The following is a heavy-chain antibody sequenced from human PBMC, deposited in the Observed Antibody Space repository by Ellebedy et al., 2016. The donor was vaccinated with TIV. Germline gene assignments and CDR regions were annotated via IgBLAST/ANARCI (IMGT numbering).Heavy chain of an antibody. D-gene: IGHD1-26*01. CDR2: ISPLSSAI. V-gene: IGHV3-48*04. Sequence: PGGSLRLSCAASGFTFSSNWMSWVRQAPGKGLEWISYISPLSSAIDYADSVKGRFTISRDNAKKSLYLQMNSLRGEDTAVYYCARDSQEWEFPLDAFDIWGQGTMVTVSP. CDR1: GFTFSSNW. J-gene: IGHJ3*02. CDR3: ARDSQEWEFPLDAFDI.